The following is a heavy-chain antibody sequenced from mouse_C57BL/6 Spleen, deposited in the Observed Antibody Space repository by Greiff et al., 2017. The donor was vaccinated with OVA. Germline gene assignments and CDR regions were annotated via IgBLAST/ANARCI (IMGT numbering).Heavy chain of an antibody. Sequence: VQLQQPGAELVKPGASVKLSCKASGYTFTSYWMHWVKQRPGRGPEWIGRIDPNSGGTKYNEKFKSKATLTVDKPSSTAYMQLSSLTSEDSAVYDCARPANWDVWRYFDYWGQGTTLTVSS. V-gene: IGHV1-72*01. J-gene: IGHJ2*01. CDR1: GYTFTSYW. CDR2: IDPNSGGT. D-gene: IGHD4-1*01. CDR3: ARPANWDVWRYFDY.